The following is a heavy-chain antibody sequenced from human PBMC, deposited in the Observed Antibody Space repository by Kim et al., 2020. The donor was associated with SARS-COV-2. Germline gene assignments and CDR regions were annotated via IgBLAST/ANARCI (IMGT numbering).Heavy chain of an antibody. V-gene: IGHV1-8*01. CDR2: MNPNSGNT. Sequence: ASVKVSCKASGYTFTSYDINWVRQATGQGLEWMGWMNPNSGNTGYAQKFQGRVTMTRNTSLSTAYMERSSLRSEDTAVYYGARGHLVGATQRLGMDVWGQGTTVTVSS. J-gene: IGHJ6*02. CDR1: GYTFTSYD. CDR3: ARGHLVGATQRLGMDV. D-gene: IGHD1-26*01.